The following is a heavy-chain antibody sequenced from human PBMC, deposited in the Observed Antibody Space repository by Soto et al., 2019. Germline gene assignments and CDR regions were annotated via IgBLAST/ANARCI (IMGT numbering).Heavy chain of an antibody. CDR2: IYPGDSDT. CDR3: ARQEDCSGGSCYSGLVVGWFDP. V-gene: IGHV5-51*01. Sequence: GESLKISCKGSGYSFTSYWIGWVRQMPGKGLEWMGIIYPGDSDTRYSPSFQGQVTISADKSISTAYLQWSSLKASDTAMYYCARQEDCSGGSCYSGLVVGWFDPWGQGTLVTVSS. J-gene: IGHJ5*02. D-gene: IGHD2-15*01. CDR1: GYSFTSYW.